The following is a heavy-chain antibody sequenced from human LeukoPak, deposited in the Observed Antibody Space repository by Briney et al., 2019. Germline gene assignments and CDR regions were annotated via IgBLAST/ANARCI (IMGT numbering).Heavy chain of an antibody. CDR2: INPNSGGT. D-gene: IGHD2-2*01. Sequence: ASVNVSCKASGYTFSGYYIHWLRQAPGQGLEWMEWINPNSGGTKYAHKFQGSVTMTRDTSISTGYMELSRLTSDDTAVYYCARSGSCTSTACYGGFDYWGQGTLVTVS. CDR3: ARSGSCTSTACYGGFDY. J-gene: IGHJ4*02. CDR1: GYTFSGYY. V-gene: IGHV1-2*02.